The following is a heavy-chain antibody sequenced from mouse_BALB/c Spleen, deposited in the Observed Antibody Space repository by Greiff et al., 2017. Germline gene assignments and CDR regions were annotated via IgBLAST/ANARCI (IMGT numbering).Heavy chain of an antibody. CDR2: INPNNGGT. J-gene: IGHJ3*01. V-gene: IGHV1-18*01. CDR1: GYTFTDYN. Sequence: VQLQQSGPELVKPGASVKIPCKASGYTFTDYNMDWVKQSHGKSLEWIGDINPNNGGTIYNQKFKGKATLTVDKSSSTAYMELRSLTSEDTAVYYCANYYGSSYEFAYWGQGTLVTVSA. CDR3: ANYYGSSYEFAY. D-gene: IGHD1-1*01.